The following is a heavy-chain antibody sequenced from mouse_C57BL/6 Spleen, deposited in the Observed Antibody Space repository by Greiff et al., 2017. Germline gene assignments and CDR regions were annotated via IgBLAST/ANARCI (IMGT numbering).Heavy chain of an antibody. CDR1: GFTFSSYG. J-gene: IGHJ4*01. CDR2: ISSGGSYT. D-gene: IGHD3-2*02. Sequence: EVMLVESGGDLVKPGGSLKLSCAASGFTFSSYGMSWVRQTPDKRLAWVATISSGGSYTYYPDSVKGRFTISRDNAKNTLYLQMSSLKSEDTAMYYCARDGDFAQAMDYWGQGTSVTVSS. V-gene: IGHV5-6*01. CDR3: ARDGDFAQAMDY.